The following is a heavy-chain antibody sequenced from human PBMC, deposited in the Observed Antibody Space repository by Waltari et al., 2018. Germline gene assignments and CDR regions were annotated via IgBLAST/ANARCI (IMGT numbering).Heavy chain of an antibody. CDR2: TYYRSKWYK. D-gene: IGHD2-21*01. CDR3: ARGPWLRIASFRVGDAFDI. J-gene: IGHJ3*02. CDR1: GDSVSSNSAA. V-gene: IGHV6-1*01. Sequence: QVQLQQSGPGLVKPSQTLSLTCVISGDSVSSNSAAWNWIRQSPSRGLEWLGRTYYRSKWYKNYAVSVKSRITVTPDTSKNQFSLQLNSVTPEDTAVYYCARGPWLRIASFRVGDAFDIWGQGTMVTVSS.